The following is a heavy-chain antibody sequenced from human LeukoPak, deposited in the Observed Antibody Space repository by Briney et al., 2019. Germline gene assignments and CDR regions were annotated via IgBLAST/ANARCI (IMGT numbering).Heavy chain of an antibody. CDR2: IYYSGST. J-gene: IGHJ6*02. Sequence: PSETLSLTCTVSGGSISSYYWSWIRQPPGKGLEWIGYIYYSGSTNYNPSLKSRVTISVDTSKNQFSLKLSSVTAADTAVYYCARLYSSSWHYYYYGMDVWGQGTTVIVSS. CDR3: ARLYSSSWHYYYYGMDV. V-gene: IGHV4-59*01. CDR1: GGSISSYY. D-gene: IGHD6-13*01.